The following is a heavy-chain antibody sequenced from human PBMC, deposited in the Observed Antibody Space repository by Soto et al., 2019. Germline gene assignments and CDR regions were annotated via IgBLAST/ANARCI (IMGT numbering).Heavy chain of an antibody. CDR2: IPPRGDT. V-gene: IGHV1-46*01. D-gene: IGHD1-7*01. CDR1: GYKFSTYF. Sequence: ASVKVSCKASGYKFSTYFIHWVGQAPGHGLEWMGMIPPRGDTGYAQKFRGRVTMTIDTSTTTAYMELRNLTSEDTAVYFSVRGDGTTSPCLRDFQFWG. CDR3: VRGDGTTSPCLRDFQF. J-gene: IGHJ1*01.